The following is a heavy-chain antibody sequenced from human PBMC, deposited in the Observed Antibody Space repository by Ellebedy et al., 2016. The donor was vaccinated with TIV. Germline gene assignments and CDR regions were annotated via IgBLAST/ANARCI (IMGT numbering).Heavy chain of an antibody. J-gene: IGHJ2*01. D-gene: IGHD2-2*01. V-gene: IGHV4-59*08. CDR1: GGSISTYY. CDR3: GRGAVVPAAMRYFDH. Sequence: MPSETLSLTCTVSGGSISTYYWNWIRQPPGKGLEWIGYVYYRGSTSYNPSLKSRVTMSVDTSKKQFSLKLNSVTAADTAVYYCGRGAVVPAAMRYFDHWGRGTLVTVSS. CDR2: VYYRGST.